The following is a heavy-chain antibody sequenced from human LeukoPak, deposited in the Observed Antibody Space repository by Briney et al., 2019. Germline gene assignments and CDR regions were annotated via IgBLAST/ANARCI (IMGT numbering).Heavy chain of an antibody. D-gene: IGHD6-19*01. V-gene: IGHV1-2*06. CDR1: GYTFTGYY. CDR3: ARGSPRMAVAGSDY. CDR2: INPNSGGT. Sequence: ASVKVSCKASGYTFTGYYMHWVRQAPGQGLEWMGRINPNSGGTNYAQKFQGRVTMTRDTSISTAYMELSRLRSDDTAVYYCARGSPRMAVAGSDYWGQGTLATVSS. J-gene: IGHJ4*02.